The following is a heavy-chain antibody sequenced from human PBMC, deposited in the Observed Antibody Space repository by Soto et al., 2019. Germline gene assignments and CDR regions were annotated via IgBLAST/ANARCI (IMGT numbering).Heavy chain of an antibody. J-gene: IGHJ4*02. D-gene: IGHD3-22*01. CDR2: ISYRGST. Sequence: SETLSLTCTVSGGSISSSSYYWGWIRQPPGKGLEWIGYISYRGSTDYSPSLRSRLTISVDTSKNQFSLQLSSVTAADTAVYYCARRTEPYYFNSGDYFAYWGQGTLVTVSS. CDR3: ARRTEPYYFNSGDYFAY. CDR1: GGSISSSSYY. V-gene: IGHV4-31*03.